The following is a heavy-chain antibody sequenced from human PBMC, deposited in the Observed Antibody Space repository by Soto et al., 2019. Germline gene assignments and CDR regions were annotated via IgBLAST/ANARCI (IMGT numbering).Heavy chain of an antibody. CDR2: IGTAGDT. Sequence: PXGALQISCSTSGFTFSSDDMRWVRQGPGKGLKWVSAIGTAGDTNYAGSVKGRFTISRENAKNSLYLQMNSLRAGDTHIYFCARAIGPTLFDYWGQATMATVPS. J-gene: IGHJ4*02. CDR1: GFTFSSDD. CDR3: ARAIGPTLFDY. D-gene: IGHD3-22*01. V-gene: IGHV3-13*04.